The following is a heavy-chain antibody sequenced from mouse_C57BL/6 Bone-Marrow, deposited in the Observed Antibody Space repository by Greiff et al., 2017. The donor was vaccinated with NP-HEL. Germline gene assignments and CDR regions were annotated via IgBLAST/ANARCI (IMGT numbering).Heavy chain of an antibody. D-gene: IGHD1-1*01. V-gene: IGHV1-19*01. CDR2: INPYNGGT. Sequence: VHVKQSGPVLVKPGASVKMSCKASGYTFTDYYMNWVKQSHGKSLEWIGVINPYNGGTSYNQKFKGKATLTVDKSSSTAYMERNSLTSEDSAVYYCARGVDYGSSYDAMDYWGQGTSVTVSS. CDR3: ARGVDYGSSYDAMDY. J-gene: IGHJ4*01. CDR1: GYTFTDYY.